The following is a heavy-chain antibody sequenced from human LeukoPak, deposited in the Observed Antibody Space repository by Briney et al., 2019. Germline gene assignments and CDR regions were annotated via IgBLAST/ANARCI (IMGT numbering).Heavy chain of an antibody. D-gene: IGHD3-16*01. V-gene: IGHV4-31*03. Sequence: SETLSLTCTVSGGSISSGGYYWSWIRQHPGKGLEWIGYIYYSGSTYYNPSLKSRVTISVDTSKNQFSLKLSSVTAADTAVYYCARVGDHYYCGMDVWGQGTTVTVSS. CDR2: IYYSGST. CDR3: ARVGDHYYCGMDV. J-gene: IGHJ6*02. CDR1: GGSISSGGYY.